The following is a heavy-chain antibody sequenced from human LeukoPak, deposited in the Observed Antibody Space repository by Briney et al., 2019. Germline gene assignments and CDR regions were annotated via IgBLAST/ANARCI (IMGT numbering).Heavy chain of an antibody. Sequence: SETLSLTCTVSGGSISSYYWSWIRQPPGKGLEWIGYIYYSGSTNYNPSLKSRVTISVDTSKNQFSLKLSSVTAADTAVYYCARGVYRGGDCRYYFDYWGQGTLATVSS. CDR1: GGSISSYY. J-gene: IGHJ4*02. D-gene: IGHD2-21*02. CDR3: ARGVYRGGDCRYYFDY. CDR2: IYYSGST. V-gene: IGHV4-59*01.